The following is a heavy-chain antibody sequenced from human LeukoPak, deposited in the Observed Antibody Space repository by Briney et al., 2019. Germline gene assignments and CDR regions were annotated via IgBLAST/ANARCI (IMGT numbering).Heavy chain of an antibody. CDR3: ARGGYGYNIGLAFDI. Sequence: GGSLRVSCAASGFTFSSYWMGWVRQAPGKGLEWVANIKQEGSEKYYVDSVKGRFTISRDNAKNSLYLQMNSLRAEDTAVYYCARGGYGYNIGLAFDIWGQGTMVTVSS. D-gene: IGHD5-24*01. J-gene: IGHJ3*02. CDR1: GFTFSSYW. V-gene: IGHV3-7*01. CDR2: IKQEGSEK.